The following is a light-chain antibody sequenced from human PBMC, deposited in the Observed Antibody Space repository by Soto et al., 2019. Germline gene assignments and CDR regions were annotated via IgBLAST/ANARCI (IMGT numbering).Light chain of an antibody. J-gene: IGLJ1*01. CDR1: SSNIGRNT. V-gene: IGLV1-44*01. CDR3: ASSDDTLNGYV. CDR2: TND. Sequence: QSVLTQTPSASESPGQRVTISCSGSSSNIGRNTVSWYQQLAGTAPKLLIYTNDQRPSGVPDRFSGSKSGTSASLAISGLPAGDDPDYYRASSDDTLNGYVFGNGTKVTV.